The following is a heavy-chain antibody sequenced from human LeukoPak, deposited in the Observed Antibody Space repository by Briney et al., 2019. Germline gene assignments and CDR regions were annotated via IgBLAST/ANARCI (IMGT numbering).Heavy chain of an antibody. CDR1: GFTFRNYG. CDR3: AKDPGASVSGFHMDV. J-gene: IGHJ6*03. V-gene: IGHV3-30*02. CDR2: IWSDGNNR. D-gene: IGHD2-8*02. Sequence: GGSLRLSCAASGFTFRNYGMHWVRQATGKGLEWVSFIWSDGNNRFYADPVKGRFTISRDNSKNMLYLQMDTLRAEDTALYYCAKDPGASVSGFHMDVWGKGTTVIVSS.